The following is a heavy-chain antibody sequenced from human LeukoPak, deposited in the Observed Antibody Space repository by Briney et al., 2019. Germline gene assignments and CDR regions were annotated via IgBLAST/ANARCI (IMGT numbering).Heavy chain of an antibody. CDR3: ARDSGEVPDY. CDR2: INPTTGGT. D-gene: IGHD3-10*01. CDR1: GYTFTAYY. V-gene: IGHV1-2*02. Sequence: ASVKVSCKTSGYTFTAYYIHWVRQAPGQGLEWVGWINPTTGGTNYAQKFQGRVTMTRDTSISTAYMELDRLRFDDTAVYYCARDSGEVPDYWGQGTLVTVSS. J-gene: IGHJ4*02.